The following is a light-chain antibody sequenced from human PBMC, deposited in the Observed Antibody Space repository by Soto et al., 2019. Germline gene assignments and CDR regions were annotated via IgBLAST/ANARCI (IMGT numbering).Light chain of an antibody. V-gene: IGLV1-40*01. CDR3: QSYDTSLNVYVV. J-gene: IGLJ2*01. CDR1: SSNIEADFD. CDR2: GNI. Sequence: QSVLTQPPSVSGAPGQRVTISCTGSSSNIEADFDVHWYRQLPGTAPKLLIYGNINRPSGVPDRFSGSTSGTSASLTITGLQAEDEADYYCQSYDTSLNVYVVFGGGTKVTVL.